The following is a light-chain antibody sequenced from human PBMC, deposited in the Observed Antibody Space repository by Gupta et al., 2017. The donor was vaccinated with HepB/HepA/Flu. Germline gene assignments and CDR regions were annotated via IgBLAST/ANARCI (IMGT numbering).Light chain of an antibody. CDR1: QSVSNN. CDR3: QQYKNWPVT. Sequence: EIVMTQSPATLSVSAGERANLSCRASQSVSNNLAWYQQKPGQAPRLLIFGASTRATGFPARFSGSGSGTEFTLTVSSLQSDDFAVYSCQQYKNWPVTFGGGTKVEIK. CDR2: GAS. V-gene: IGKV3-15*01. J-gene: IGKJ4*01.